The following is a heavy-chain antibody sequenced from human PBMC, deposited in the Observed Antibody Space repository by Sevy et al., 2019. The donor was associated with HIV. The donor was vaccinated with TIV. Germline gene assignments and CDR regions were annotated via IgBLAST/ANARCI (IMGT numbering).Heavy chain of an antibody. Sequence: SETLSLTCTVSGDSISSFYWNWIRQAAGKGLEWIGRMYISGGTKYSPSLKNRVTMSIDTSKNQFSLKLSPVTAADTAVYFSARGADIVVGQPPPRDCYYNMDVWGKGTTVTVSS. CDR2: MYISGGT. V-gene: IGHV4-4*07. CDR3: ARGADIVVGQPPPRDCYYNMDV. CDR1: GDSISSFY. J-gene: IGHJ6*03. D-gene: IGHD2-2*01.